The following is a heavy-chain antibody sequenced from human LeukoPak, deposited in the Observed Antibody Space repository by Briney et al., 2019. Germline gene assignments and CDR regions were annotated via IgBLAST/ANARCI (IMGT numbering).Heavy chain of an antibody. CDR2: VRGSDAGT. CDR1: GFTFSSYA. Sequence: GGSLRLSCVASGFTFSSYAMSWVRQAPGKGLEWVSAVRGSDAGTSYADSVKGRFTISRDYSKNTLYLQMNSLRAEDTAVYYCAKNRGGSYYSGSDYWGQGTLVTVSS. V-gene: IGHV3-23*01. CDR3: AKNRGGSYYSGSDY. D-gene: IGHD1-26*01. J-gene: IGHJ4*02.